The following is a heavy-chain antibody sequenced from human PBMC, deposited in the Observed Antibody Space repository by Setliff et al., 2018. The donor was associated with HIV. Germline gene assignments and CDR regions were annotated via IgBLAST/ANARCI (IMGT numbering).Heavy chain of an antibody. D-gene: IGHD4-17*01. Sequence: KPSETLSLTCAVYGGSFSGYYWSWIRQPPGKGLEWIGEIHYSGSTNYSPSLKSRVTISADKSTSTAFLQWSSLKASDTAMYYCVRATTVLYMDVWGKGTTVTVSS. CDR3: VRATTVLYMDV. V-gene: IGHV4-34*01. CDR2: IHYSGST. J-gene: IGHJ6*03. CDR1: GGSFSGYY.